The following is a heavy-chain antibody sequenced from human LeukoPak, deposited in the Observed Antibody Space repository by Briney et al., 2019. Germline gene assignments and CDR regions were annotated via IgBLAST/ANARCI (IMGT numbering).Heavy chain of an antibody. CDR1: GYTFTSYD. Sequence: ASVKVSCKASGYTFTSYDINWVRQATGQGLEWMGWMNPNSGNTGYAQKFQGRVTMTGNTSISTAYMELSSLRSDDTAVYYCGRPRYCSGGDCHNNFDYWGQGTLVTVSS. D-gene: IGHD2-21*02. CDR2: MNPNSGNT. CDR3: GRPRYCSGGDCHNNFDY. V-gene: IGHV1-8*01. J-gene: IGHJ4*02.